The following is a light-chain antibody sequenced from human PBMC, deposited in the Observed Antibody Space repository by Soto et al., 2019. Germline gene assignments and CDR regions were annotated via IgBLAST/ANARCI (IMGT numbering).Light chain of an antibody. CDR1: QSVSSSY. CDR2: GAS. V-gene: IGKV3-20*01. CDR3: QQYGSSPPVT. J-gene: IGKJ4*01. Sequence: EIVLTQSPGTLSLSPGERATLSCRASQSVSSSYLAWYQQKPGQAPRLLIYGASSSATGIPDRFSGSGSGTDFPLTISRLEPEGFAVYYCQQYGSSPPVTFGGGTKVEIK.